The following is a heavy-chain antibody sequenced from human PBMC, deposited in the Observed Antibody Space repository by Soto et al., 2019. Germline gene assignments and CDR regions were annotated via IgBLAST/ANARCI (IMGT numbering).Heavy chain of an antibody. CDR2: ISSSGDYA. CDR1: GFSFSGFY. CDR3: ARDRGAVAGQYFDY. V-gene: IGHV3-11*05. J-gene: IGHJ4*02. Sequence: QVPLMESGGGLVQPGGSLRLSCAASGFSFSGFYMSWIRQAPGKGLEWVSFISSSGDYANYADSVKGRFTISRDNTKSSLYLQLNSLRAEDTAMYYCARDRGAVAGQYFDYWGQGTLVTVSA. D-gene: IGHD6-19*01.